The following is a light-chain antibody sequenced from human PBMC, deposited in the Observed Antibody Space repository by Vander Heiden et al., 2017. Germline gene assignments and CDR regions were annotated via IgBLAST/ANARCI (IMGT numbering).Light chain of an antibody. J-gene: IGKJ5*01. Sequence: EIVLTQSPATLSLSPGERATLSCRASQSVSSYLAWYQQKPGQAPRLLIYDASNRATGIPARFSGSVSGTDFTLTISSLEPEDFAVYYCQQRSNWPREITFGQGTRLEIK. CDR2: DAS. V-gene: IGKV3-11*01. CDR1: QSVSSY. CDR3: QQRSNWPREIT.